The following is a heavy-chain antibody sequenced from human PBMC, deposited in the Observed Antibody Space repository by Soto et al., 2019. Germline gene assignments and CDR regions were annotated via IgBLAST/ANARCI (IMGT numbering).Heavy chain of an antibody. J-gene: IGHJ6*03. CDR3: ARCPFYYYYMDV. CDR1: GFTFSSYW. V-gene: IGHV3-7*01. CDR2: IKQVGSEK. Sequence: GGSLRLSCAASGFTFSSYWMSWVRQAPGKGLEWVANIKQVGSEKYYVDSVKGRFTISRDNAENSLYLQMNSLRAEDTAVYYCARCPFYYYYMDVWGKGTTVTVSS.